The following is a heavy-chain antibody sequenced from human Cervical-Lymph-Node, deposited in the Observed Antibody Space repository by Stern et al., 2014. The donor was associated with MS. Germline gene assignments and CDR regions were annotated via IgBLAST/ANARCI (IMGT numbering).Heavy chain of an antibody. D-gene: IGHD3-3*01. Sequence: EVQLVESGGGLVQPGGSLRLSCSASGFTFSSYAMHWVRQAPGKGLEYVSAISSNGGSTYYADSVKGRFTISRDNSKNTLYLQMSSLRAEDTAVYYCVKEKDPYYDFWSGYHRYGMDVWGQGTTVTVSS. J-gene: IGHJ6*02. V-gene: IGHV3-64D*06. CDR2: ISSNGGST. CDR1: GFTFSSYA. CDR3: VKEKDPYYDFWSGYHRYGMDV.